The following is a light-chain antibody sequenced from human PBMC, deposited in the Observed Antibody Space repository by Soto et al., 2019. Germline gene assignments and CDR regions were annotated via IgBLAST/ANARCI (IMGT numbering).Light chain of an antibody. Sequence: EIVLTQSPGTLSLSPGERATLSCRASQSVGSNYLARYQQKPGQAPRLLIYGASNRATGIQDRFSGSGSGTDSTLTISRLEPEDFAVYYCQQYGSSGTFGQGTKVDIK. V-gene: IGKV3-20*01. CDR2: GAS. J-gene: IGKJ1*01. CDR3: QQYGSSGT. CDR1: QSVGSNY.